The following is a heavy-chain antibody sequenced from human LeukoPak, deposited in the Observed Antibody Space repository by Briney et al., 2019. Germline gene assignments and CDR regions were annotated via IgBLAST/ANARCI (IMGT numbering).Heavy chain of an antibody. Sequence: SETLSLTCAVYGGSFSGYYWSWIRQPPGKGLEWIGEINHSGSTNYNPSLKSRVTIPVDTSKNQFSLKLSSVTAADTAVYYCARGRVGATEYFDYWGQGTLVTVSS. J-gene: IGHJ4*02. CDR3: ARGRVGATEYFDY. CDR2: INHSGST. CDR1: GGSFSGYY. D-gene: IGHD1-26*01. V-gene: IGHV4-34*01.